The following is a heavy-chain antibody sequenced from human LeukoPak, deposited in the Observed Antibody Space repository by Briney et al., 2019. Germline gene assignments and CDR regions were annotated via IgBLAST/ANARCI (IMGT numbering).Heavy chain of an antibody. D-gene: IGHD7-27*01. CDR2: IYWDDDK. J-gene: IGHJ4*02. CDR1: GFSLSTTGVG. Sequence: SGPTLVNPPQTLTLTCTFSGFSLSTTGVGVGWICQPPGKALEWLALIYWDDDKRYSPSLKSRLTITKDTSKNQVVLTMTSMDPVDTATYYCVHRDMGKQTFDYWGQGTLVTVSS. CDR3: VHRDMGKQTFDY. V-gene: IGHV2-5*02.